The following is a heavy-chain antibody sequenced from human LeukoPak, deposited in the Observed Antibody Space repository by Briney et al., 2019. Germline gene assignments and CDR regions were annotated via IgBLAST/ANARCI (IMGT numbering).Heavy chain of an antibody. CDR2: IYYSGST. CDR1: GGSISSSSYY. CDR3: ATEKAGGYSYGYY. V-gene: IGHV4-39*07. J-gene: IGHJ4*02. D-gene: IGHD5-18*01. Sequence: PSETLSLTCTVSGGSISSSSYYWGWIRQPPGKGLEWIGSIYYSGSTYYNPSLKSRVTISVDTSKNQFSLKLSSVTAADTAVYYCATEKAGGYSYGYYWGQGTLVTVSS.